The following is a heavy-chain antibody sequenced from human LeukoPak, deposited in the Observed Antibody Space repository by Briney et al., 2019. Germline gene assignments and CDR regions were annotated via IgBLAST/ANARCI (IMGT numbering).Heavy chain of an antibody. Sequence: PGGSLRLSCAASGFTFDDYTMHWVRQAPGKGLEWVSLISWDGGSTYYADSVKGRFTISRDNSKNSLYLQMNSLRTEDTALCYCAKDITPSSKSGYFDYWGQGTLVTVSS. V-gene: IGHV3-43*01. CDR3: AKDITPSSKSGYFDY. CDR1: GFTFDDYT. CDR2: ISWDGGST. J-gene: IGHJ4*02. D-gene: IGHD4-11*01.